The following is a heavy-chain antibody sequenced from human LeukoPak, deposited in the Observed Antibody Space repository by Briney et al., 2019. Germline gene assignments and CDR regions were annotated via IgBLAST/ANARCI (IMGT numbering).Heavy chain of an antibody. CDR2: TYYRSKWYN. Sequence: SQTLSLTCALSGDSVSSNSAAWNWIRQSPSRGLEWLGRTYYRSKWYNDYAVSVKSRITINPDTSKNQFSLQLNSVTPEDTAVYYCARDVVFAAAGTYYFDYWGQGTLVTVSS. D-gene: IGHD6-13*01. CDR3: ARDVVFAAAGTYYFDY. CDR1: GDSVSSNSAA. J-gene: IGHJ4*02. V-gene: IGHV6-1*01.